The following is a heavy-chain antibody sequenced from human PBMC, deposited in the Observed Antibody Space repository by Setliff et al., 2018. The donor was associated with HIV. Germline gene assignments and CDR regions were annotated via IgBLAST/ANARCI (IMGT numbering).Heavy chain of an antibody. CDR2: IYTSGST. J-gene: IGHJ4*02. D-gene: IGHD5-12*01. Sequence: PSETLSLTCTVSGGSISSGTSYWSWIRQPAGKGLEWIGRIYTSGSTNYNPSLKSRVTMSVDTSKNQISLKLRSVTAADTAVYYCARGHEWLRIWGQGMLVTVSS. V-gene: IGHV4-61*02. CDR3: ARGHEWLRI. CDR1: GGSISSGTSY.